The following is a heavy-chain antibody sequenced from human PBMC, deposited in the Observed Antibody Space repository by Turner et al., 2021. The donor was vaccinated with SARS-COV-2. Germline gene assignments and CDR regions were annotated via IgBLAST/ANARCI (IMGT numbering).Heavy chain of an antibody. Sequence: QLQLQESGPGLVKPSEPLSLTCTVSGDSISSSSYYWGWIRQPPGKGLEWIGSIYYSGSTYYNPSLKSRVTISVDTSKNQFSLKLSSVTAAETAVYYCASQEALVPSYYYYYYGMDVWGQGTTVTVSS. CDR3: ASQEALVPSYYYYYYGMDV. J-gene: IGHJ6*02. D-gene: IGHD3-10*01. CDR2: IYYSGST. CDR1: GDSISSSSYY. V-gene: IGHV4-39*01.